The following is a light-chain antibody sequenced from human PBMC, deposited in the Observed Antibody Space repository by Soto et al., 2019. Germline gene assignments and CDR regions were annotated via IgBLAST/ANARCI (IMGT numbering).Light chain of an antibody. Sequence: QSALTQPASVSGSPGQSITISCTGSGSDVGAYNYVSWYQQHPDKAPKLLIFEVTTRPSGVSDRFSGSKSGNTASLTISSLQYEDEADYYCSSYTSSSTPVVFGGGTKLTVL. J-gene: IGLJ2*01. V-gene: IGLV2-14*01. CDR1: GSDVGAYNY. CDR2: EVT. CDR3: SSYTSSSTPVV.